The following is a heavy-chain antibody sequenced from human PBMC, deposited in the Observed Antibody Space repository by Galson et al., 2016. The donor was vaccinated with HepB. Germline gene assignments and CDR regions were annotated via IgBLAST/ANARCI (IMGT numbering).Heavy chain of an antibody. CDR2: ISPSGSL. V-gene: IGHV4-4*02. D-gene: IGHD2-2*01. Sequence: LSLTCTVSGGSINSPHWWTWVRQSPVKGLEWIGEISPSGSLNYNPSLNSRVSMSLDKSRNYFSVKLTSVTAADTAIYYCTSVKWGCSGNSCVFDPWGQGTLVTVSS. J-gene: IGHJ5*02. CDR1: GGSINSPHW. CDR3: TSVKWGCSGNSCVFDP.